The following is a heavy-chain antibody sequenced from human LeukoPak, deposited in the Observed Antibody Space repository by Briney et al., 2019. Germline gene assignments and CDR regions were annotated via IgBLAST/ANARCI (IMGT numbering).Heavy chain of an antibody. Sequence: SVKVSCKASRGTFSSYAISWVRQAPGQGLEWMGGIIPIFGTANYAQKFQGRVTISADESTSTAYMELSSLRSEDTAVYYCARDLTMVRGARYRPYNWFGPWGQGTLVTVSS. V-gene: IGHV1-69*13. CDR2: IIPIFGTA. D-gene: IGHD3-10*01. J-gene: IGHJ5*02. CDR1: RGTFSSYA. CDR3: ARDLTMVRGARYRPYNWFGP.